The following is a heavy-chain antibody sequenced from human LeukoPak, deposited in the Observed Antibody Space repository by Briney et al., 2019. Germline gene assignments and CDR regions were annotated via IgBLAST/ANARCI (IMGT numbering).Heavy chain of an antibody. J-gene: IGHJ4*02. CDR2: INGDGGST. V-gene: IGHV3-23*01. CDR1: GITFRSYA. D-gene: IGHD3-10*01. Sequence: PGGSLRLSCAASGITFRSYAMSWVRQARGKGLEWVSAINGDGGSTYYADSVKGRFTISRDNSNNTLFLQMNSPRVEDTAVYYCAKWGAQSGSYRVVDCWGRGTLVTVSS. CDR3: AKWGAQSGSYRVVDC.